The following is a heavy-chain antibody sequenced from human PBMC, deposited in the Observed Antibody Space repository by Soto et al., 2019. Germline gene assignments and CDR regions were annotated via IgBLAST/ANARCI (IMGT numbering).Heavy chain of an antibody. CDR1: GGSISSSSYY. Sequence: QLQLQESGPGLVKPSETLSLTCTVSGGSISSSSYYWGWIRQPPGKGLEWIGSIYYSGSTYYNPSLKSRVTISVDTSKNQFSLKLSSVTAADTAVYYCARQKTTVTTTNWFDPWGQGTLVTVSS. V-gene: IGHV4-39*01. CDR2: IYYSGST. CDR3: ARQKTTVTTTNWFDP. J-gene: IGHJ5*02. D-gene: IGHD4-17*01.